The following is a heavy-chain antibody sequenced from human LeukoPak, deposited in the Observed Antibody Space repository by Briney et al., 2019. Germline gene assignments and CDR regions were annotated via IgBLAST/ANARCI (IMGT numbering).Heavy chain of an antibody. CDR3: ARGPNYYDSSGYYSDY. J-gene: IGHJ4*02. CDR1: GFTFSSYW. CDR2: INSDGSST. V-gene: IGHV3-74*01. D-gene: IGHD3-22*01. Sequence: GGSLRLSCAASGFTFSSYWMHWVRQAPGKGLVWVSRINSDGSSTSYADSVKGRFTISRDNAKNTLYLQMNSPRAEDTAVYYCARGPNYYDSSGYYSDYWGQGTLVTVSS.